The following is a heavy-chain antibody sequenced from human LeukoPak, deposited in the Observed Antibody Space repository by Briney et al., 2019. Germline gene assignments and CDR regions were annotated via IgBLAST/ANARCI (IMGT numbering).Heavy chain of an antibody. Sequence: SETLSLTCTVSGGSISSNYWSWIRQPPAKGQERIGYSYYTGSTNYNPTLNSRVTISVDTSNNQFSLKLSSVTAADTAVYYCARHGAYSNGGTWRANFDYWGQGTLVTASS. CDR1: GGSISSNY. J-gene: IGHJ4*02. CDR3: ARHGAYSNGGTWRANFDY. V-gene: IGHV4-59*01. D-gene: IGHD4-23*01. CDR2: SYYTGST.